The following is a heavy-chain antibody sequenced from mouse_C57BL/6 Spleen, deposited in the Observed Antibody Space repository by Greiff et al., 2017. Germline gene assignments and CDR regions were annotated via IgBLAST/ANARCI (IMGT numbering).Heavy chain of an antibody. J-gene: IGHJ4*01. Sequence: EVKLVESGGGLVQPGGSLSLSCAASGFTFTDYYMSWVRQPPGKALEWLGFIRNKANGYTTEYSASVKGRFTISRDNSQSILYLHMNALRAEDSATYYCARYYYGSSYAMDYWGQGTSVTVSS. D-gene: IGHD1-1*01. CDR1: GFTFTDYY. CDR3: ARYYYGSSYAMDY. V-gene: IGHV7-3*01. CDR2: IRNKANGYTT.